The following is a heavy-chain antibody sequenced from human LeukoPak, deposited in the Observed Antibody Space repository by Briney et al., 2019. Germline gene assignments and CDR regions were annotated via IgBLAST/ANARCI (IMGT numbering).Heavy chain of an antibody. Sequence: SQTLSLTCAISGDSLSNNNVAWNWIRQSPSRGLEWLGRTYYRSKWNTDYAVSVKSRITINSDTSKNQFSLQPNSVTPEDTAVYYCARGCYSSFDYWDQGSLVTVSS. CDR2: TYYRSKWNT. D-gene: IGHD5-18*01. CDR3: ARGCYSSFDY. CDR1: GDSLSNNNVA. J-gene: IGHJ4*02. V-gene: IGHV6-1*01.